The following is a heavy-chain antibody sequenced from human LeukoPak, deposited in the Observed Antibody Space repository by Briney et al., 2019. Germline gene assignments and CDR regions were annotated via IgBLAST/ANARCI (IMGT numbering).Heavy chain of an antibody. CDR1: GYTFTGYY. CDR2: INPNSGGT. V-gene: IGHV1-2*02. J-gene: IGHJ4*02. CDR3: ARGDFWSGYYYYFDY. Sequence: ASVKVSCKASGYTFTGYYMHWVRQAPGQGLEWMGWINPNSGGTNYAQKFQGRVTMTRDTSISTAYMELSRLRSDDTAVYYCARGDFWSGYYYYFDYWGQGTLVTVSS. D-gene: IGHD3-3*01.